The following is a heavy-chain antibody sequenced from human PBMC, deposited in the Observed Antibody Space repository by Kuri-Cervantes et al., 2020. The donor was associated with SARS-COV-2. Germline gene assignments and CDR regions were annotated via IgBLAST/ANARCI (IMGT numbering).Heavy chain of an antibody. V-gene: IGHV4-34*01. Sequence: SETLSLTCAVYGGSFSGYYWSWIRQPPGKGLEWIGEINHSGSTNYNPSLKSRVTISVDTSKNQFSLKLSSVTAADMAVYYCARLSTVTDNYGMDVWGQGTTVTVSS. CDR3: ARLSTVTDNYGMDV. CDR2: INHSGST. J-gene: IGHJ6*02. D-gene: IGHD4-17*01. CDR1: GGSFSGYY.